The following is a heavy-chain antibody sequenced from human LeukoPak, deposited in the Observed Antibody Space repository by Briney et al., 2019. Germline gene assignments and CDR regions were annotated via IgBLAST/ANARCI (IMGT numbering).Heavy chain of an antibody. CDR1: GGSISTFY. D-gene: IGHD4-17*01. CDR2: IYYSGST. Sequence: SETLSLTCTVSGGSISTFYWSWIRQPPGKGLEWIGYIYYSGSTNYNPSLKSRVTISVDTSKNQFSLKLSSVTAADTAVYYCARDRGDYGDYHGLWFDPWGQGTLVTVSS. J-gene: IGHJ5*02. V-gene: IGHV4-59*01. CDR3: ARDRGDYGDYHGLWFDP.